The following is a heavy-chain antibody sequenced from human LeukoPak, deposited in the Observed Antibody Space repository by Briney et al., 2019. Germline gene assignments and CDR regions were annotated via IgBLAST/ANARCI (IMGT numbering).Heavy chain of an antibody. V-gene: IGHV1-69*05. CDR1: GGTFSSYA. D-gene: IGHD1-26*01. CDR3: ARRYSGSYFLSWFDP. Sequence: SVKVSCKASGGTFSSYAISWVRQAPGQGLEWMGGIIPIFGTANYAQKLQGRVTMTTDTSTSTAYMELRSLRSDDTAVYYCARRYSGSYFLSWFDPWGQGTLVTVSS. J-gene: IGHJ5*02. CDR2: IIPIFGTA.